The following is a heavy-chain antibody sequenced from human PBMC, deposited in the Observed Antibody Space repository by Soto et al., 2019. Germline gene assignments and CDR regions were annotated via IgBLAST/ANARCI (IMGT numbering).Heavy chain of an antibody. D-gene: IGHD3-9*01. V-gene: IGHV1-46*01. CDR1: GHTFTSYY. CDR2: INLSAGST. J-gene: IGHJ6*02. CDR3: ASRDPGILTTYSYSMDV. Sequence: QVQLVQSGAEVKKPGASVKVSCKASGHTFTSYYMHWVRQAPGQGLEWIGIINLSAGSTSYAQKFPGRVTITRDTSTSTVYMDMSSLRSEDTAVYYCASRDPGILTTYSYSMDVWGQGTTVTVSS.